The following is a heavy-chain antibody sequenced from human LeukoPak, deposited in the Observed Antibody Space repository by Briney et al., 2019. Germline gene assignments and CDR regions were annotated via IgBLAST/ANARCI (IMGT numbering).Heavy chain of an antibody. CDR1: GFTFDDYG. D-gene: IGHD2-2*01. Sequence: PGGSLRLSCAASGFTFDDYGMSSVRRAPGKGLEWVSGINWNGGSTGYADSVKGRFTISRDNAKNSLYLQMNSLRAEDTALYYCARDQALSVVVPAAWNDYWGQGTLVTVSS. V-gene: IGHV3-20*04. CDR3: ARDQALSVVVPAAWNDY. CDR2: INWNGGST. J-gene: IGHJ4*02.